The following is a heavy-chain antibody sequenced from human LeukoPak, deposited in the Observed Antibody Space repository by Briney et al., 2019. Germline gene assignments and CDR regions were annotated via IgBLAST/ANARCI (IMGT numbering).Heavy chain of an antibody. Sequence: GASVKVSCKASGYTFTGYYMHWVRQAPGQGLEWMGWINPNSGGTNYAQKFQGRVTMTRDTSISTAYMELSRLRSDDTAVYYCATVVTPWSDAFDIWGQGTMVTVSS. CDR2: INPNSGGT. V-gene: IGHV1-2*02. D-gene: IGHD4-23*01. CDR1: GYTFTGYY. CDR3: ATVVTPWSDAFDI. J-gene: IGHJ3*02.